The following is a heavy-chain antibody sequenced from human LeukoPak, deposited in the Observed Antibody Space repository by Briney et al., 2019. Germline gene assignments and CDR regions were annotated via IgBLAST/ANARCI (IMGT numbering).Heavy chain of an antibody. CDR3: VRGTHEDGDSFPLALDY. Sequence: SETLSLTCAVSGVSISSVGYSWNWIRQSPGKGLEWIGYIYYSGSTYSNPSLKRRFTISVDTSKNQFSLKLSSVTAADTAVYFCVRGTHEDGDSFPLALDYWGQGTLVTVSS. CDR1: GVSISSVGYS. V-gene: IGHV4-30-4*07. D-gene: IGHD4-17*01. J-gene: IGHJ4*02. CDR2: IYYSGST.